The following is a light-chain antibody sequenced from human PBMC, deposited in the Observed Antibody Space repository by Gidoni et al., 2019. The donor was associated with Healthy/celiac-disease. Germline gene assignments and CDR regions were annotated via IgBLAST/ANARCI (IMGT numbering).Light chain of an antibody. J-gene: IGKJ1*01. CDR2: GAS. CDR3: QQYGSSPPTWT. V-gene: IGKV3-20*01. CDR1: QSVSSSY. Sequence: PGERATLSCRASQSVSSSYLAWYQQKPGQAPRLLIYGASSRATGIPDRFSGSGSGTDFTLTISRLGPEDFAVYYCQQYGSSPPTWTFGQGTKVEIK.